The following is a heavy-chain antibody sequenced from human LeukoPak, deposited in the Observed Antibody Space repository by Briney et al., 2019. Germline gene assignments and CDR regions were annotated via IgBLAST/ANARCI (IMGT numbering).Heavy chain of an antibody. Sequence: SETLSLTCTVSGGSISSYYWSWIRQPPGKGLEWIGYIYYSGSTNYNPSLKSRVTISVDTSKNQFSLKLSSVTAADTAVYYCARGEIWSGPSPFDYWGQGTLVTVSS. J-gene: IGHJ4*02. CDR1: GGSISSYY. CDR3: ARGEIWSGPSPFDY. D-gene: IGHD3-3*01. V-gene: IGHV4-59*01. CDR2: IYYSGST.